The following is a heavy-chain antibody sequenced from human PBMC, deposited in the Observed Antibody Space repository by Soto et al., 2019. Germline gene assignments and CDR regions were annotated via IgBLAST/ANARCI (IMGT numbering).Heavy chain of an antibody. D-gene: IGHD6-19*01. CDR3: ARDDIPGIAVAKYGMDV. V-gene: IGHV3-33*01. Sequence: LRLSCAASGFVFSNFGMHWVRQAPGKGLEWVAVIWYDGSNEYYADSVKGRFTISKDNSKNTLYLQMNSLRAEDTAVYYCARDDIPGIAVAKYGMDVWGQGTTVTVSS. CDR2: IWYDGSNE. J-gene: IGHJ6*02. CDR1: GFVFSNFG.